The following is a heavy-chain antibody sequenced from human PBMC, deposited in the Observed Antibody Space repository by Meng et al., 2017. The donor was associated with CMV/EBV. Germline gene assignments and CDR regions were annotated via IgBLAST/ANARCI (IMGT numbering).Heavy chain of an antibody. D-gene: IGHD3-16*01. V-gene: IGHV4-4*07. Sequence: ETLSLTCTVPGGSISSHVWSWIRQPAGKGLECIGRIYSSGSTNYHPSLKSRVTMSVDTSKNQYSLQLNSVTAADTAVYYCASLGGGYWGQGTLVTVSS. CDR2: IYSSGST. J-gene: IGHJ4*02. CDR1: GGSISSHV. CDR3: ASLGGGY.